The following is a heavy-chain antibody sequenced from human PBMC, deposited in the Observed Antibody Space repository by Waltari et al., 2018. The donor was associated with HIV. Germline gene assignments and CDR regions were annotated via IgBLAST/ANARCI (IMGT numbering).Heavy chain of an antibody. Sequence: QLQLQESGPGLVKPSETLSLTCTVSGGSISSSSYYWGWIRQPPGKGLEWIGSIYYSGSTSYNPALKSRFTISVDTSKNQFSLKLSSVTAADTAVYYCARHSLTYYYDSSGYSVAFDYWGQGTLVTVSS. V-gene: IGHV4-39*01. D-gene: IGHD3-22*01. CDR1: GGSISSSSYY. J-gene: IGHJ4*02. CDR2: IYYSGST. CDR3: ARHSLTYYYDSSGYSVAFDY.